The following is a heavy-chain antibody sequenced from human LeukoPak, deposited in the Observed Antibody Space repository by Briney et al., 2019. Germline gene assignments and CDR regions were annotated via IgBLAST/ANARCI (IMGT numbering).Heavy chain of an antibody. CDR3: ARGSSSWYDAFDI. Sequence: SETLSLTCTVSGGSISSYYWSWIRQPPGKGLEWIGYIYYSGSTNYNPSLKSRVTISVDTSKNQFSLKLSSVTAADTAVYYCARGSSSWYDAFDIWGQGTMVTVSS. J-gene: IGHJ3*02. D-gene: IGHD6-13*01. V-gene: IGHV4-59*12. CDR2: IYYSGST. CDR1: GGSISSYY.